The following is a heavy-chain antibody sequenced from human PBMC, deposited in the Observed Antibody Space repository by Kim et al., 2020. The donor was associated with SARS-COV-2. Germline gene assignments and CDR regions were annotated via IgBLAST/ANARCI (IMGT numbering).Heavy chain of an antibody. Sequence: GGSLRLSCAASGFTFSSYGMHWVRQAPGKGLEWVAVISYDGSNKYYADSVKGRFTISRDNSKNTLYLQMNSLRAEDTAVYYCAKSLGDTAISYYYGMDVWGQGTTVTVSS. D-gene: IGHD5-18*01. CDR2: ISYDGSNK. J-gene: IGHJ6*02. CDR1: GFTFSSYG. V-gene: IGHV3-30*18. CDR3: AKSLGDTAISYYYGMDV.